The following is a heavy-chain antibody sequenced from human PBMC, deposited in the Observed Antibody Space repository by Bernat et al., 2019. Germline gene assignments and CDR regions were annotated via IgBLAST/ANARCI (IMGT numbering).Heavy chain of an antibody. CDR2: IYSGGST. Sequence: EVQLVESGGGLIQPGGSLRLSCAASGFTVSSNYMSWVRQAPGKGLEWVSVIYSGGSTYYADSVKGRFTISRDNSKNTLYLQMNSLRAEDTAVYYCARDLRQAANRGGAFDIWGQGTMVTVSS. CDR1: GFTVSSNY. V-gene: IGHV3-53*01. J-gene: IGHJ3*02. D-gene: IGHD7-27*01. CDR3: ARDLRQAANRGGAFDI.